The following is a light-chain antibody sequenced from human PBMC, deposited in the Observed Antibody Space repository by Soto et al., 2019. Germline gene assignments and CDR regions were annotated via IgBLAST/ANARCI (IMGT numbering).Light chain of an antibody. J-gene: IGLJ2*01. CDR3: SSYTSSSTLV. V-gene: IGLV2-14*03. CDR1: GSDVGGYNY. Sequence: QSALTQPASVSGPPGQSIAISCSGTGSDVGGYNYVSWYQQHPGKAPKLMIYDVTNRPSGVSNRFSGSKSGNTASLTISGLQAEDEADYYCSSYTSSSTLVFGGGTKVTVL. CDR2: DVT.